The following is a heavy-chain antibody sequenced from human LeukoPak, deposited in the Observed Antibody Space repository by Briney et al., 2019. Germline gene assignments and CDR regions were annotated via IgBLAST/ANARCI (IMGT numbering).Heavy chain of an antibody. V-gene: IGHV4-34*01. J-gene: IGHJ4*02. Sequence: SSETLSLTCAVYGASFSGYYWSWIRQPPGKGLEWIGEINHSGSTNYNPSLKSRVTISVDTSKNQFSLKLSSVTAADTAVYYCARGELAYYFDYWGQGTLVTVSS. CDR2: INHSGST. D-gene: IGHD1-26*01. CDR3: ARGELAYYFDY. CDR1: GASFSGYY.